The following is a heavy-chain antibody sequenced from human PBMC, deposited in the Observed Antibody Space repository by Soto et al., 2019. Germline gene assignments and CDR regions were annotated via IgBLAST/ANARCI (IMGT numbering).Heavy chain of an antibody. CDR2: ISSDGSST. CDR3: ARYHYDSSGYYYLDY. J-gene: IGHJ4*02. V-gene: IGHV3-74*01. Sequence: HPVGSLRLSCAASGFTFTNYFMHWVRQVPGKGLVWVSRISSDGSSTSYADSVKGRFTISRDNAKNTLYLQMNSLRAEDTAVYYCARYHYDSSGYYYLDYWGQGALVTVSS. D-gene: IGHD3-22*01. CDR1: GFTFTNYF.